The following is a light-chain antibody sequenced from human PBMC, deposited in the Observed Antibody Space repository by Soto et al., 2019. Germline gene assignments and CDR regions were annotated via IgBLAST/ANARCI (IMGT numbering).Light chain of an antibody. CDR1: QSISSW. CDR2: KAS. Sequence: DIPMTQSPSTVSVSVGDRVTITCRASQSISSWLAWYQQKPGQAPKFLIYKASSLESGVPSRFSGSGSGTEFTLTISSLQPDDVATYYCQQYNSYPYTFGQGTKLEIK. CDR3: QQYNSYPYT. V-gene: IGKV1-5*03. J-gene: IGKJ2*01.